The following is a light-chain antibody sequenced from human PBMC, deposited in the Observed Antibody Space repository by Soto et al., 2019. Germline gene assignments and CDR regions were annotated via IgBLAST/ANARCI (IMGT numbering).Light chain of an antibody. CDR1: QSVADN. Sequence: EVVMTQSPATLSVSPGERVTLSCRSSQSVADNLAWYQQKPGQAPRLLIYSASTRASGIPARFSGSGSGADFTLTISSLQSEDFAVYYCQQYYDWPITLGQGTRLEIK. V-gene: IGKV3-15*01. J-gene: IGKJ5*01. CDR2: SAS. CDR3: QQYYDWPIT.